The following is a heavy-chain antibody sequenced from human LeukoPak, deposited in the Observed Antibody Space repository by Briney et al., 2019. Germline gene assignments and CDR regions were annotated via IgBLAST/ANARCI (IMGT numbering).Heavy chain of an antibody. CDR3: AGLPAYYYDTSGFHFDY. V-gene: IGHV3-23*01. D-gene: IGHD3-22*01. CDR1: GFTFSSYG. J-gene: IGHJ4*02. Sequence: GGSLRLSCAASGFTFSSYGMSWVRQAPGKGLEWASVISGSGGSTYYADSVKGRFTISRDNSKNTLYLQMNSLRAEDTAVYYCAGLPAYYYDTSGFHFDYWGQGTLVTVSS. CDR2: ISGSGGST.